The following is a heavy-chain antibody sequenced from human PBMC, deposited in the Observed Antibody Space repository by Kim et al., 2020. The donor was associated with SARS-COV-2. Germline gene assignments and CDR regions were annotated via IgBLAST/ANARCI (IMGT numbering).Heavy chain of an antibody. J-gene: IGHJ4*02. D-gene: IGHD3-16*02. V-gene: IGHV3-48*02. CDR1: GFTFSSYS. CDR2: ISSSSSTI. Sequence: GGSLRLSCAASGFTFSSYSMNWVRQAPGKGLEWVSYISSSSSTIYYADSLKGRFTISRDNAKNSLYLQMNSLRDEDTAVYYCARETYDYIGGSYRYLFDYWGQGTLFPVSS. CDR3: ARETYDYIGGSYRYLFDY.